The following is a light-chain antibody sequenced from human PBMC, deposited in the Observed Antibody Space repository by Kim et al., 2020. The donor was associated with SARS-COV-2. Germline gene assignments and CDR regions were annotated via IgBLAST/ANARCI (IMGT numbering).Light chain of an antibody. J-gene: IGKJ1*01. Sequence: PGESATLSCRASQTVSSNYLAWYQQSPGQAPRLLIFGASSRATGIPDRFTGSGSGTDFTLTISRVEPEDFAVYSCHQYAGSPWTFGQGTKVDIK. V-gene: IGKV3-20*01. CDR2: GAS. CDR3: HQYAGSPWT. CDR1: QTVSSNY.